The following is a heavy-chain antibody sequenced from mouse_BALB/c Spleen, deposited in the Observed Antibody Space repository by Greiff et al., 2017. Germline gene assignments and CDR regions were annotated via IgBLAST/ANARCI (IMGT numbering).Heavy chain of an antibody. Sequence: LQQPGSELVRPGASVKLSCKASGYTFTSYWMHWVKQRPGQGLEWIGNIYPGSGSTNYDEKFKSKATLTVDTSSSTAYMQLSSLTSEDSAVYHCTRSDWVYWYFDVWGAGTTVTVSS. J-gene: IGHJ1*01. CDR3: TRSDWVYWYFDV. V-gene: IGHV1S22*01. D-gene: IGHD4-1*01. CDR1: GYTFTSYW. CDR2: IYPGSGST.